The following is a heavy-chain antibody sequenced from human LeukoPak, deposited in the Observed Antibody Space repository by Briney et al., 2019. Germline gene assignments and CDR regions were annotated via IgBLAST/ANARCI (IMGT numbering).Heavy chain of an antibody. CDR3: ARVRCGGGSCYSYYYYYYGMDV. V-gene: IGHV1-69*13. J-gene: IGHJ6*02. D-gene: IGHD2-15*01. Sequence: GASVKVSCKASGGTFSSYAISWVRQAPGQGLEWMGGIIPIFGTANYAQKFQGRVTITADESTSTAYMELSSLRSEDTAVYYCARVRCGGGSCYSYYYYYYGMDVWGQGTTVTVSS. CDR2: IIPIFGTA. CDR1: GGTFSSYA.